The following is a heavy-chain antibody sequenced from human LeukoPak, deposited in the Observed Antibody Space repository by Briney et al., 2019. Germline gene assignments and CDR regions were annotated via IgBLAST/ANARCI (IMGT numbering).Heavy chain of an antibody. D-gene: IGHD3-3*01. V-gene: IGHV3-7*01. CDR1: GFTFSSYW. CDR3: ARERSPYDFWSGYLYYFDY. J-gene: IGHJ4*02. CDR2: IKQDGSEK. Sequence: PGGSLRLSCAASGFTFSSYWMSWVRQAPGKGLECVANIKQDGSEKYYVDSVKGRFTISRDNDKNSLYLQMNSLRAEDTAVYYCARERSPYDFWSGYLYYFDYWGQGTLVTVSS.